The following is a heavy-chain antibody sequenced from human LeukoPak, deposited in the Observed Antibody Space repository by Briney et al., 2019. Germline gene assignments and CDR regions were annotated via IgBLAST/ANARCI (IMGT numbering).Heavy chain of an antibody. CDR3: ARDRRIRCSSTSCYLSDY. J-gene: IGHJ4*02. D-gene: IGHD2-2*01. CDR2: IKQDGSEK. Sequence: PGGSLRLSCAASGFTFSSYWMSWVRQAPGKGLEWVANIKQDGSEKYYVDSVKGRFTISRDNAKNSLYLQMNSLRAEDTAVYYCARDRRIRCSSTSCYLSDYWGQGTLVTVSS. CDR1: GFTFSSYW. V-gene: IGHV3-7*03.